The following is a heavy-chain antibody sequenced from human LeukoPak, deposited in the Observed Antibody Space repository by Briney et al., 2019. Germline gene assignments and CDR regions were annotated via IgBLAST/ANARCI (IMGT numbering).Heavy chain of an antibody. Sequence: ASVKVSCKASGGTFSSYAISWVRQAPGQGLEWMGGIIPIFGTANYAQKFQGRVTITADESTSTAHMELNSLRSEDTAVHYCAREYSGSYFDYWGQGTLVTVSS. V-gene: IGHV1-69*13. D-gene: IGHD1-26*01. CDR3: AREYSGSYFDY. CDR2: IIPIFGTA. J-gene: IGHJ4*02. CDR1: GGTFSSYA.